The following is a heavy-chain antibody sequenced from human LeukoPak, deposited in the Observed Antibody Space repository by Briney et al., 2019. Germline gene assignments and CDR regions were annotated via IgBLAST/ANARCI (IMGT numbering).Heavy chain of an antibody. V-gene: IGHV3-74*01. Sequence: GGSLRLSCAASGFTFSTYWMHWVRQAPGKGLVWVSRINSDGSGTTYADSVEGRFTISRDNAKNTLYLQMNSLRAEDTAVYYCARDHYGDYVFDYWGQGTLVTVSS. CDR3: ARDHYGDYVFDY. CDR1: GFTFSTYW. CDR2: INSDGSGT. J-gene: IGHJ4*02. D-gene: IGHD4-17*01.